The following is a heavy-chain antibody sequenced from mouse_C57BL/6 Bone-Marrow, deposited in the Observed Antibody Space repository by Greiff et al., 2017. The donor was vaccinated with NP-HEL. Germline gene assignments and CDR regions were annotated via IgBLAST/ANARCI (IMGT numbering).Heavy chain of an antibody. J-gene: IGHJ1*03. Sequence: VQLKESGGGLVQPKGSLKLSCAASGFSFNTYAMNWVRQAPGKGLEWVARIRSKSNNYATYYADSVKDRFTISRDDSESMLYLQMNNLKTEDTAMYYCVRPAYDYPSVWYFDVWGTGTTVTVSS. CDR2: IRSKSNNYAT. V-gene: IGHV10-1*01. CDR1: GFSFNTYA. D-gene: IGHD2-4*01. CDR3: VRPAYDYPSVWYFDV.